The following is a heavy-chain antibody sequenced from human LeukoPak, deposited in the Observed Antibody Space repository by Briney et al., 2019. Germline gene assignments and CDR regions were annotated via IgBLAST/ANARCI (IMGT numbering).Heavy chain of an antibody. CDR1: GYRFTSYW. CDR3: ARQHSAENLYDILMGALPVGLGSHFDY. Sequence: GESLKISCKGSGYRFTSYWIGWVRQMPGKGLEWMGIIYPGDSDTRYSPSFQGQVTISADKSISTAYLQWSSLKASDTAMYYCARQHSAENLYDILMGALPVGLGSHFDYWGQGTLVTVSS. J-gene: IGHJ4*02. D-gene: IGHD3-9*01. V-gene: IGHV5-51*01. CDR2: IYPGDSDT.